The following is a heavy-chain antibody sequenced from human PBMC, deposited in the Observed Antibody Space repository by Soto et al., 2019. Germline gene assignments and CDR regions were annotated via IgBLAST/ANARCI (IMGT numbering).Heavy chain of an antibody. CDR2: INHSGST. J-gene: IGHJ6*02. CDR1: GGSFSGYY. Sequence: PSETLSLTCAVYGGSFSGYYWNWIRQPPGKGLEWIGEINHSGSTNYNPSLKSRVTISVDTSKNQFSLKLSSVTAADTAVYYCARVSGIYYYGRDVWGQGTTVTVSS. D-gene: IGHD3-10*01. CDR3: ARVSGIYYYGRDV. V-gene: IGHV4-34*01.